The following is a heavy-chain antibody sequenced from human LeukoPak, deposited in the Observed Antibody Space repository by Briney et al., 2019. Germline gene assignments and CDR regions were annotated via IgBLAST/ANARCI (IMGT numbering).Heavy chain of an antibody. Sequence: SVKVSCKASGGTFTSYAISWVRQAPGQGLEWMGGIIPIFGTANYAQKFQGRVTITTDESTSTAYMELSSLRSEDTAVYYCATVPEGVPDAFDIWGQGTMVTVSS. CDR3: ATVPEGVPDAFDI. CDR1: GGTFTSYA. J-gene: IGHJ3*02. D-gene: IGHD3-16*01. CDR2: IIPIFGTA. V-gene: IGHV1-69*05.